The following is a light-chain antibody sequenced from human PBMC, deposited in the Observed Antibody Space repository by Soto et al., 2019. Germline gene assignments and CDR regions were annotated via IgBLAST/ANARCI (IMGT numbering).Light chain of an antibody. CDR3: QHMRT. CDR2: DAS. V-gene: IGKV1-5*01. J-gene: IGKJ1*01. CDR1: QSISSW. Sequence: YVGGRDTITCRASQSISSWLAWYQQKPGKAPKFLIYDASTLESGVPSRFSGSGFGTEFSLTISSLQPDDFGSYYCQHMRTFGQGTKVDIK.